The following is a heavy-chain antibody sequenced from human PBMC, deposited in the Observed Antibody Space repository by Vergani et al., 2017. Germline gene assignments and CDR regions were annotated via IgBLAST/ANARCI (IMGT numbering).Heavy chain of an antibody. V-gene: IGHV3-66*02. D-gene: IGHD3-10*01. CDR1: GSTFSGNY. J-gene: IGHJ5*02. Sequence: ELQLVESGGGLVQPGGSLRLSCAASGSTFSGNYMTWVRQAPGKGLEWVSRIYSSDDTYYAESVKGRGTISRDTSMNTLHLQINNLRVEDTAGYYCARGNYYGSGTYVDPWGQGTLVTVSS. CDR2: IYSSDDT. CDR3: ARGNYYGSGTYVDP.